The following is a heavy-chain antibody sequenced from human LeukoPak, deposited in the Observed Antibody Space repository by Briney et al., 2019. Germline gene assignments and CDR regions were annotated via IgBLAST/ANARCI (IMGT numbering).Heavy chain of an antibody. Sequence: GGSLRLSCAASGFTFSNFGMHWVRQAPGKGLEWVALIRYDGSNKYYADSVKGRFTISGDNSKNTLYLQMNSLRPEDTAVYSCAKTTIVGATVDAFDIWGQGTVVTVSS. D-gene: IGHD1-26*01. J-gene: IGHJ3*02. CDR1: GFTFSNFG. CDR3: AKTTIVGATVDAFDI. V-gene: IGHV3-30*02. CDR2: IRYDGSNK.